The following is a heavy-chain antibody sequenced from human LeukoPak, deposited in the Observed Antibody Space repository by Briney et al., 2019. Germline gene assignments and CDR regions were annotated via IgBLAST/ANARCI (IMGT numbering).Heavy chain of an antibody. J-gene: IGHJ2*01. CDR1: GFTVSSNY. D-gene: IGHD3-22*01. CDR2: IYSGGST. CDR3: ARDRRDYDSSGYYKNNYWYFDL. Sequence: PGGSLRLPCAASGFTVSSNYMSWVRQAPGKGLEWVSLIYSGGSTYYADSVKGRFTISRDNSKNTLYLQMNSLRAQDTAVYYCARDRRDYDSSGYYKNNYWYFDLWGRGTLVTVSS. V-gene: IGHV3-53*01.